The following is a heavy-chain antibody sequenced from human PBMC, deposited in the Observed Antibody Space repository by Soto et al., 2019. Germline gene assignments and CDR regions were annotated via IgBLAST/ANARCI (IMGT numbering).Heavy chain of an antibody. CDR3: ARRAMLLAPSYFDY. D-gene: IGHD2-15*01. Sequence: PSETLSLTCTVSGDSFSNRSYYWGWIRQPPGKGLEWIGLISYSGNTYYNPSLKSRVTISKDTSNKQFSVSLTSVTAADTAVYFCARRAMLLAPSYFDYWGHGTLVTVSS. J-gene: IGHJ4*01. V-gene: IGHV4-39*01. CDR1: GDSFSNRSYY. CDR2: ISYSGNT.